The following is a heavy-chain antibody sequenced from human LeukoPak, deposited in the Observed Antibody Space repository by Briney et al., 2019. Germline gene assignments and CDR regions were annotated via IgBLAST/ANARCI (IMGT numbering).Heavy chain of an antibody. CDR3: ARVLYGGTSPLNY. CDR1: GYTFTSYD. J-gene: IGHJ4*02. D-gene: IGHD4-23*01. CDR2: MNPNSGNT. Sequence: GASVTLSCTASGYTFTSYDINWVRQATGQGLEWRGWMNPNSGNTGFAQKFQGRVTITRNTSISTAYMELSSLRSEDTAVYYCARVLYGGTSPLNYWGQGTLVTVSS. V-gene: IGHV1-8*03.